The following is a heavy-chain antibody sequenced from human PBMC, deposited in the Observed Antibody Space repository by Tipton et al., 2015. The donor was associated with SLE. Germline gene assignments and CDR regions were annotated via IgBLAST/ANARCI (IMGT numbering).Heavy chain of an antibody. Sequence: VQLVQSGAEVKKPGESLKISCKASGYSFTNYWIGWVRQIPGKGLECMGLIYPGDSDATYSPSFQGQVTISADKSLNTAYLHWSSLKASDTAMYYCARQFGQGYDNSGYYYAWSGPWGQGTLVTVSS. J-gene: IGHJ5*02. CDR3: ARQFGQGYDNSGYYYAWSGP. CDR2: IYPGDSDA. D-gene: IGHD3-22*01. V-gene: IGHV5-51*01. CDR1: GYSFTNYW.